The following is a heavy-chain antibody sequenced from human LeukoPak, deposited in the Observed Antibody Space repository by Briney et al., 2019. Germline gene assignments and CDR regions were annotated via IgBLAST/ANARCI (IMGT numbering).Heavy chain of an antibody. CDR2: ISGSGGST. V-gene: IGHV3-23*01. J-gene: IGHJ4*02. D-gene: IGHD3-3*01. CDR1: GFTFSSYA. CDR3: AKDPLLLDHGSLPPTDY. Sequence: GGSLRLSCVASGFTFSSYAMSWVRQAPGKGLEWVSAISGSGGSTYYADSVKGRFTISRDNSKNTLYLQMNSLRAEDTAVYYCAKDPLLLDHGSLPPTDYWGQGTLVTVSS.